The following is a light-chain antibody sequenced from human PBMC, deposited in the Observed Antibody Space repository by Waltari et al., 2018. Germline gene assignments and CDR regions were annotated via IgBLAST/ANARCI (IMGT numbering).Light chain of an antibody. J-gene: IGLJ3*02. CDR1: SSDIGYDTY. Sequence: QSALTQPASVSGSPGQSITISCTGASSDIGYDTYVPWYPQHPGKAPKPMIFDVSSRASGVSNRFSGSKSANTASLTISGLQTEDEAVYYCSSFTNRGTWVFGGGTRLTVL. CDR3: SSFTNRGTWV. CDR2: DVS. V-gene: IGLV2-14*03.